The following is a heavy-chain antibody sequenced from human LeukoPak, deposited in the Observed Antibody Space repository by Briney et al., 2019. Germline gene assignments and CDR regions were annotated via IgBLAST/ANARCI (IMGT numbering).Heavy chain of an antibody. J-gene: IGHJ3*02. Sequence: ASVRVSCKASGYTFTNYYIHWVRQAPGQGLEWMGIINPSDGSTSYAQNFQGRVTMTRDTSTSTAYMELSSLRSEDTAVYYCARDKTYYYDSSGYPSAFDIWGQGTMVTVSS. CDR1: GYTFTNYY. V-gene: IGHV1-46*01. CDR2: INPSDGST. CDR3: ARDKTYYYDSSGYPSAFDI. D-gene: IGHD3-22*01.